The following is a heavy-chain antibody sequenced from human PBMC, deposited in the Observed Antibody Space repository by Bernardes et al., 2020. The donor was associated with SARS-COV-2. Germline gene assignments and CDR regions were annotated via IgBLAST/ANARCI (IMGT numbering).Heavy chain of an antibody. Sequence: GGSLRLSCAPSGFIFSSYWMHRARQAPGKGLVWVPRITTDGSTTNYADTVKGSFTISRDNAKNTLYLEMNSLRVEDTAVYDCTRDLWCAASYGGQGTLVPVSS. V-gene: IGHV3-74*01. CDR3: TRDLWCAASY. CDR2: ITTDGSTT. CDR1: GFIFSSYW. D-gene: IGHD3-10*01. J-gene: IGHJ4*02.